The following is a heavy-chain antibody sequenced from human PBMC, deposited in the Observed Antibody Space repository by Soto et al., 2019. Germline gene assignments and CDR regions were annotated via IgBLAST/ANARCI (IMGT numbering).Heavy chain of an antibody. V-gene: IGHV4-39*01. Sequence: AETLSLTCTVSGGSISSSSSSWGWIRQPPGKGLEWLGIISYSGSTYYSPSLKSRVTISVDASKNLFSLKLSSVTAADTAVYYCARTYVTDVVVVPASKDYMDVWGKGTTVTVSS. CDR2: ISYSGST. D-gene: IGHD2-2*01. CDR3: ARTYVTDVVVVPASKDYMDV. J-gene: IGHJ6*03. CDR1: GGSISSSSSS.